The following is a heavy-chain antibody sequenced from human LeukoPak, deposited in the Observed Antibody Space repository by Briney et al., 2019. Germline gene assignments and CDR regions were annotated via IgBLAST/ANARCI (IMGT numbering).Heavy chain of an antibody. Sequence: SETLSLTCTVSGGSISSSSYYWGWIRQPPGKGLEWIGSLYYSGSTYYNPSLKSRVTISVDTSKNQFSLKLSSVTAADTAVYYCARAVYGSGCFDYWGQGTLVTVSS. V-gene: IGHV4-39*07. D-gene: IGHD6-19*01. CDR2: LYYSGST. J-gene: IGHJ4*02. CDR3: ARAVYGSGCFDY. CDR1: GGSISSSSYY.